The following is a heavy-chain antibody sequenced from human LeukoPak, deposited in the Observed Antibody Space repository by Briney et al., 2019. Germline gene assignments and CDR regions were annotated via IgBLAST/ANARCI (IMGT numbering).Heavy chain of an antibody. Sequence: ASVKVSCKASGYTFTSYGISWVRRAPGQGLEWMGWISAYNGNTNYAQKVQGRVTMTTDTSTSTAYMELSRLRSDDTAVYYCARDLKGIAVAEDYWGQGTLVTVSS. V-gene: IGHV1-18*01. D-gene: IGHD6-19*01. CDR2: ISAYNGNT. CDR1: GYTFTSYG. CDR3: ARDLKGIAVAEDY. J-gene: IGHJ4*02.